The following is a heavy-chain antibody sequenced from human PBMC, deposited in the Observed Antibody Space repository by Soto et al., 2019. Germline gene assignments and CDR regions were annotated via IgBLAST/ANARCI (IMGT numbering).Heavy chain of an antibody. Sequence: SETLSLTCTVSGGSISSYYWSWIRQSPGKGLQWIGNVSDSGSTNYNPSLKSRVTISVDTSKNQFSLMLRSVDAADSAVYYCARVQTLFGIINVFDYWGQGTLVTVSS. V-gene: IGHV4-59*01. J-gene: IGHJ4*02. CDR3: ARVQTLFGIINVFDY. CDR1: GGSISSYY. CDR2: VSDSGST. D-gene: IGHD3-3*01.